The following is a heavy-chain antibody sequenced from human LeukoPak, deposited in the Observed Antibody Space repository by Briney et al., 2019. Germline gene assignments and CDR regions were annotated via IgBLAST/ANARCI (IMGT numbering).Heavy chain of an antibody. CDR3: ARSYSSGFYMWVY. CDR1: GGSFSGYY. CDR2: IYYSGST. Sequence: PSETLSLTCAVYGGSFSGYYWSWIRQPPGKGLEWIGGIYYSGSTDYNPSLKSRVTISVDTSKNQFSLKLSSVTAADTAVYYCARSYSSGFYMWVYWGRGTLVTVSS. D-gene: IGHD6-19*01. V-gene: IGHV4-34*01. J-gene: IGHJ4*02.